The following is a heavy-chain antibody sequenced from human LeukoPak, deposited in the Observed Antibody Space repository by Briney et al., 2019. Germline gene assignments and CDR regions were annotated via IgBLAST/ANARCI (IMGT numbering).Heavy chain of an antibody. Sequence: PGGSLRLSCAASGFTFSDYYMSWVRQAPGKGLEWVAYISSSGSYTNYADSVKGRFTISRDNAKNSLYLQMNSLRAEDTAVYYCARDSERLVWFGESLTAYYYYYGMDVWGKGTTVTVSS. D-gene: IGHD3-10*01. CDR3: ARDSERLVWFGESLTAYYYYYGMDV. CDR1: GFTFSDYY. J-gene: IGHJ6*04. V-gene: IGHV3-11*06. CDR2: ISSSGSYT.